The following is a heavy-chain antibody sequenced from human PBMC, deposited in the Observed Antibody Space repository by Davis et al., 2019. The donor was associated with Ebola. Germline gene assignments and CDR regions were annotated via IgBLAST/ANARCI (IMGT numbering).Heavy chain of an antibody. V-gene: IGHV1-69*13. CDR2: IIPIFGTA. D-gene: IGHD4-23*01. Sequence: SVKVSCKASGGTFSSYAISWVRQAPGQGLEWMGGIIPIFGTANYAQKFQGRVTITADESTSTAYMELSSLRSEDTAVYYCARDQGGGYSRHYGMDVWGQGTTVTVSS. CDR3: ARDQGGGYSRHYGMDV. J-gene: IGHJ6*02. CDR1: GGTFSSYA.